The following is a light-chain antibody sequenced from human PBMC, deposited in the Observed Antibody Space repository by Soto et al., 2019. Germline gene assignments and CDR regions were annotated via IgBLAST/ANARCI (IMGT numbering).Light chain of an antibody. V-gene: IGKV1-5*01. CDR3: QQYDNFPRT. J-gene: IGKJ1*01. Sequence: DIQMTQSPSTLSASVGDRVVITCRASQNINKWLAWYQQKPGKAPKFLIYDASTLETGVPSRFSGSGSGTEFTLTISSLQPDDFATFYCQQYDNFPRTFGQGTKVDIK. CDR2: DAS. CDR1: QNINKW.